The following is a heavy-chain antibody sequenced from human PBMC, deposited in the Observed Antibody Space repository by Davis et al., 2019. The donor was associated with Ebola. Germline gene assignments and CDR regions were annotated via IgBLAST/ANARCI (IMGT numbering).Heavy chain of an antibody. CDR3: ARELLWFGELSGWYFDL. D-gene: IGHD3-10*01. J-gene: IGHJ2*01. Sequence: GESLKISCAASGFTVSSNYMSWVRQAPGKGLEWVSVIYSGGSTYYADSVKGRFTISRDNSKNTLYLQMNSLRAEDTAVYYCARELLWFGELSGWYFDLWGRGTLVTVSS. CDR2: IYSGGST. V-gene: IGHV3-66*01. CDR1: GFTVSSNY.